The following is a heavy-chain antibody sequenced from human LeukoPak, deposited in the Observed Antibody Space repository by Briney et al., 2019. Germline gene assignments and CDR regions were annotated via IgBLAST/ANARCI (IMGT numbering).Heavy chain of an antibody. CDR1: GGSIRSSY. D-gene: IGHD3-22*01. CDR2: IHYTEGG. Sequence: SETLSLTCTVSGGSIRSSYWSWIRQSRGKGLEWIGYIHYTEGGNYNPSLKSRVTISLDTSRNQFSLKLTSVTAADTAVYYCARDYYDSGGFHRNFDIWGQGTMVIDSS. J-gene: IGHJ3*02. CDR3: ARDYYDSGGFHRNFDI. V-gene: IGHV4-59*01.